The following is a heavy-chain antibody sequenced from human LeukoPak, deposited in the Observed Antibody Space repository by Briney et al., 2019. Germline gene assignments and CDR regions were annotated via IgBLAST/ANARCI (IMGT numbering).Heavy chain of an antibody. Sequence: GGSLKISCKGSGSRFTSYWIGWVRQMPGKGLEWMGIIYPGDSDTRYSPSFQGQVTISADKSTPTPSPQWSSLEASDADMYYWARQSRITIFGVDYYFKEVWGKGTTVTVSS. D-gene: IGHD3-3*01. V-gene: IGHV5-51*01. J-gene: IGHJ6*03. CDR3: ARQSRITIFGVDYYFKEV. CDR2: IYPGDSDT. CDR1: GSRFTSYW.